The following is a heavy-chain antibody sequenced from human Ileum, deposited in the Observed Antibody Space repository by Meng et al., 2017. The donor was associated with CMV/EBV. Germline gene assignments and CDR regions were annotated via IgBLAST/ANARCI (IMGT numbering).Heavy chain of an antibody. V-gene: IGHV3-23*01. J-gene: IGHJ4*02. D-gene: IGHD3-3*01. CDR2: ISGSGRST. CDR1: GFTFSSYA. CDR3: AKVHLEDDFWSGSMDY. Sequence: GGSLRLSCAASGFTFSSYAMSWVRQAPGKGLEWVSAISGSGRSTYYADSVKGRFTISRDSSKNTLYLQMNSLRAEDTAVYYCAKVHLEDDFWSGSMDYWGQGTQVTVAS.